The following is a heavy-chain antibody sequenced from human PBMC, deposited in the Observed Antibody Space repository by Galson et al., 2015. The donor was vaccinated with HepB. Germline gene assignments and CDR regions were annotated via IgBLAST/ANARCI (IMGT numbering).Heavy chain of an antibody. CDR1: GFTFSYLG. CDR2: ISFDGSNK. J-gene: IGHJ5*01. D-gene: IGHD4-17*01. CDR3: VKDQRWLHFFES. V-gene: IGHV3-30*18. Sequence: SLRLSCAASGFTFSYLGMHWVRQAPGKGLEWVAGISFDGSNKYYGDSVQGRFSISRDKSKDTLNLQMNSLRPEDTTVYYCVKDQRWLHFFESWGQGALVTVSS.